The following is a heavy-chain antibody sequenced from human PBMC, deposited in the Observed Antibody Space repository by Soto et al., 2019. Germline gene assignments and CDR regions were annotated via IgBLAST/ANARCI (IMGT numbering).Heavy chain of an antibody. CDR2: IYWDDDK. J-gene: IGHJ5*02. D-gene: IGHD3-16*01. CDR3: AHSLYDYVWGTNWFDP. CDR1: GFSLSTSGGG. V-gene: IGHV2-5*02. Sequence: QITLKESGPTLVKPTQTLTLTCTFSGFSLSTSGGGVGWIRQPPGKALEWLALIYWDDDKRYSPSLKSRLTITKDTSKNQVVLTMTNMDPVDTATYSCAHSLYDYVWGTNWFDPWGQGPLVTVSS.